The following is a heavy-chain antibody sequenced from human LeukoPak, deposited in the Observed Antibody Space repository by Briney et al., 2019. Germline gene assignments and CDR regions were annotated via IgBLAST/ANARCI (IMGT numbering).Heavy chain of an antibody. Sequence: PSETLSLTCTVSGGPISSYYWSWIRQPPGKGLEWIGYIYYSGSTNYNPSLKSRVTISVDTSKNQFSLKLSSVTAADTAVYCCARSGDSSGWYGNWFDPWGQGTLVTVSS. J-gene: IGHJ5*02. CDR2: IYYSGST. D-gene: IGHD6-19*01. CDR3: ARSGDSSGWYGNWFDP. CDR1: GGPISSYY. V-gene: IGHV4-59*01.